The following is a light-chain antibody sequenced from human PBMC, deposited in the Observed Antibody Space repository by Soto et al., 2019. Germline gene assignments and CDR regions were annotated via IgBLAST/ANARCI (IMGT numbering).Light chain of an antibody. Sequence: DIHFTQSPASLSASVGDRVTITCRASQAITNNLAWYPQKPGNPTRLLIYDASTRATAIPAGFSGSGSETECALTISSLQSESFAVYSCQHYSNWTFCQGTKVDNK. J-gene: IGKJ1*01. CDR1: QAITNN. V-gene: IGKV1-NL1*01. CDR3: QHYSNWT. CDR2: DAS.